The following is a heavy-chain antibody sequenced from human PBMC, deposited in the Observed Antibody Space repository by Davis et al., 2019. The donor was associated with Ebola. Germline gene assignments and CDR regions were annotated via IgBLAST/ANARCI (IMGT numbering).Heavy chain of an antibody. CDR3: ARGIGDR. J-gene: IGHJ5*02. V-gene: IGHV4-34*01. CDR2: INHSRRTT. Sequence: SETLSLTCAVYGGSFSGYYWSWIRQPPGRGLEWIGEINHSRRTTNYNPSLRSRVTISFDTSKNQFSLQLNSVTPEDTAVYYCARGIGDRWGQGTQVTVSS. D-gene: IGHD3-10*01. CDR1: GGSFSGYY.